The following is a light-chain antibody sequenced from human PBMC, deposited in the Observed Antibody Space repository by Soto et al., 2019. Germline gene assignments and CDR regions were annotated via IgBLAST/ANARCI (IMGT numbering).Light chain of an antibody. CDR1: SSNIGAGFD. J-gene: IGLJ1*01. V-gene: IGLV1-40*01. CDR3: QSYDSSLSAYV. Sequence: QSVLTQPPSVSGAPGQRVTISCTGGSSNIGAGFDVHWYQHIPGTAPKLFIYVNNNRPSGVPDRFSGSKSGTSASLAITGLQAEGEADYYCQSYDSSLSAYVFGNGTKVTVL. CDR2: VNN.